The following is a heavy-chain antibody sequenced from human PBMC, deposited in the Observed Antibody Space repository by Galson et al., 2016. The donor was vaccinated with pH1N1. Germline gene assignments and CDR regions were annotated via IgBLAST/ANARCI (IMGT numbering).Heavy chain of an antibody. CDR3: ARGNYYYDSGPSDY. J-gene: IGHJ4*02. D-gene: IGHD3-10*01. Sequence: SVKVSCKASKGTFSSYAMTWVRQAPGQGLEWMGGIIGMFGTTNYAQKFQGRLTINADEFTSTASMELTSLRSDDTAVYYCARGNYYYDSGPSDYWGQGTLVTVSS. V-gene: IGHV1-69*13. CDR2: IIGMFGTT. CDR1: KGTFSSYA.